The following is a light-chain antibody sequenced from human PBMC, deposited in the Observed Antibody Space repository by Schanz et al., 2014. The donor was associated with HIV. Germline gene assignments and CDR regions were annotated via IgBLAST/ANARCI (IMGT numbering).Light chain of an antibody. CDR2: EVI. Sequence: QSALTQPPSASGSPGQSVTISCTGTSSDVGGYNHVSWYQQHPGKAPKLMIYEVIKRPSGVPDRFSGSKSGNRASLTISGLQAEDEADYYCSSYTGSTSVLFGGGTKLTVL. CDR3: SSYTGSTSVL. J-gene: IGLJ2*01. CDR1: SSDVGGYNH. V-gene: IGLV2-8*01.